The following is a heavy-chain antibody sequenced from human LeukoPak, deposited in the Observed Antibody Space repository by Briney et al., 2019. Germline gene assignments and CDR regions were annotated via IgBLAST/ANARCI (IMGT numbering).Heavy chain of an antibody. V-gene: IGHV3-15*01. CDR1: GFTFSNAW. D-gene: IGHD6-19*01. J-gene: IGHJ4*02. CDR2: IKSKTDGGTT. CDR3: TTDPIRRPVAGWSVVGDY. Sequence: PGGSLRLSCAASGFTFSNAWMSWVRQAPGKGPEWVGRIKSKTDGGTTDYAAPVKGRFTISRDDSKNTLYLQMNSLKTEDTAVYYCTTDPIRRPVAGWSVVGDYWGQGTLVTVSS.